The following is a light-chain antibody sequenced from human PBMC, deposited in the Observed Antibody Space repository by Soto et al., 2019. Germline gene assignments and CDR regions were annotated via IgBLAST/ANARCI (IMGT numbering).Light chain of an antibody. CDR2: NDD. CDR1: RSNIAHNG. Sequence: QSLLTEPPSASGAPRERATSSECGSRSNIAHNGVNWYQHLPGKAPRLLIYNDDLLSSGISDRFSASKSGSSASLAISGLQSDYEGDYYCAAWDDTLYGLVCGAETKVTVL. CDR3: AAWDDTLYGLV. J-gene: IGLJ1*01. V-gene: IGLV1-36*01.